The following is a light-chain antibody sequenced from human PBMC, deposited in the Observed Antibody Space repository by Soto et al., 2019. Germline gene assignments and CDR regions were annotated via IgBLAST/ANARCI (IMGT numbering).Light chain of an antibody. CDR1: SSDVWSYNL. CDR2: EVS. CDR3: CSYAGSSTSLVV. Sequence: QSVLTQPASVSGSPGQSITISCTGTSSDVWSYNLVSWYQQHPGKAPKLMIYEVSKRPSGVSNRFSGSKSGNTASLTISGLQAEDDADYYCCSYAGSSTSLVVFGGGTQLTVL. J-gene: IGLJ2*01. V-gene: IGLV2-23*02.